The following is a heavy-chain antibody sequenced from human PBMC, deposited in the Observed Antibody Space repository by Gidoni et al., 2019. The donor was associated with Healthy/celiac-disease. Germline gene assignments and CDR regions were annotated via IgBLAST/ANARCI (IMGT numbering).Heavy chain of an antibody. Sequence: EVQLLESGGGLVQPGGSLRLSCAASGFTFSSYAMSWVRQAPGKGLEWVSAISGSGGSTYYADSVKGRFTISRDNSKNTLYLQMNSLRAEDTAVYYCAKLRDSSGYYYVIFDYWGQGTLVTVSS. J-gene: IGHJ4*02. V-gene: IGHV3-23*01. CDR3: AKLRDSSGYYYVIFDY. D-gene: IGHD3-22*01. CDR2: ISGSGGST. CDR1: GFTFSSYA.